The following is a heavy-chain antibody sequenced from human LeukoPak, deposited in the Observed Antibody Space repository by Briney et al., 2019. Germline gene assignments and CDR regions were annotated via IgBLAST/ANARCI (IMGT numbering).Heavy chain of an antibody. Sequence: SETLSLTCTVSGYSISSGYYWSWIRQPPGKGLEWIGYIYYSGSTNYNPSLKSRVTISVDTSKNQFSLKLSSVTAADTAVYYCARSHYGDYFDYWGQGTLVTVSS. D-gene: IGHD4-17*01. CDR3: ARSHYGDYFDY. CDR2: IYYSGST. J-gene: IGHJ4*02. CDR1: GYSISSGYY. V-gene: IGHV4-61*01.